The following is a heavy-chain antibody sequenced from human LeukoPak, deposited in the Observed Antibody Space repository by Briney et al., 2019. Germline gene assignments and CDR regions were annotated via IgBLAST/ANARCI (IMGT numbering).Heavy chain of an antibody. V-gene: IGHV3-23*01. D-gene: IGHD1-7*01. CDR2: ISGSGGST. J-gene: IGHJ6*03. CDR3: ARELELLEEYYMDV. CDR1: GFTFSSYA. Sequence: LPGGSLRLSCAASGFTFSSYAMSWVRQAPGKGLEWVSTISGSGGSTYYADSVKGRFTISRDNSKNTLYLQMNSLRAEDTAVYYCARELELLEEYYMDVWGKGTTVTVSS.